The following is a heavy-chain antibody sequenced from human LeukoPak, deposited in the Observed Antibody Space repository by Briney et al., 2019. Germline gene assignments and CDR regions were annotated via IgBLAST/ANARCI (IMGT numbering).Heavy chain of an antibody. CDR2: IIPILGIA. CDR1: GGTFTIYA. D-gene: IGHD3-3*01. CDR3: ASNFWSGYYYYGMDV. Sequence: SLSVSSTPSGGTFTIYAISWVRQAPGQGLEWRGRIIPILGIANYAQKFQGRVTITADKSTSTAYMELSSLRYEDTAVYYCASNFWSGYYYYGMDVWGQGTTVTVSS. J-gene: IGHJ6*02. V-gene: IGHV1-69*04.